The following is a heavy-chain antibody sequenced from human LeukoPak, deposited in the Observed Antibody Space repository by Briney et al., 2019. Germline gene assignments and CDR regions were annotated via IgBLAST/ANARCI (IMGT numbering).Heavy chain of an antibody. V-gene: IGHV4-30-2*01. CDR2: VYHSGST. CDR3: GGYRAYTGVDY. Sequence: PSQTLSLTCAVSGGSISSGGYSWSWIRQPPGKGLEWIGYVYHSGSTYYNPSLKSRVTISVDRSKNQFSLKLSSVTAADTAVYYCGGYRAYTGVDYWGQGTLVTVSS. J-gene: IGHJ4*02. CDR1: GGSISSGGYS. D-gene: IGHD5-12*01.